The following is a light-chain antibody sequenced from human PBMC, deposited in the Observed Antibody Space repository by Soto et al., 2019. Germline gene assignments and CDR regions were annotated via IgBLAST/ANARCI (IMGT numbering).Light chain of an antibody. Sequence: SALTQPASVSASPGQSITISCTGTSSYVGGYNYVSWYQQHPGKAPKVMIYDVSNRPSGVSNRFSGSKSGNTAFLIIFGLQAEDEADYYCSSYTSSSTYVFGTGTKVTVL. J-gene: IGLJ1*01. CDR1: SSYVGGYNY. CDR3: SSYTSSSTYV. V-gene: IGLV2-14*01. CDR2: DVS.